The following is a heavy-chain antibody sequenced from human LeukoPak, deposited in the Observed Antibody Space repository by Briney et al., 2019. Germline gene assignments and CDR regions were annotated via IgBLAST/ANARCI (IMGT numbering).Heavy chain of an antibody. Sequence: SETLSLTCTVSGYSISSGYYWGWIRQPPGKGLEWIGSIYHSGSTYYNPSLKSRVTISVDTSKNQFSLKLSSVTAADTAVYYCARVMVRGVIRFYFDYWGQGTLVTVSS. CDR3: ARVMVRGVIRFYFDY. CDR2: IYHSGST. J-gene: IGHJ4*02. D-gene: IGHD3-10*01. CDR1: GYSISSGYY. V-gene: IGHV4-38-2*02.